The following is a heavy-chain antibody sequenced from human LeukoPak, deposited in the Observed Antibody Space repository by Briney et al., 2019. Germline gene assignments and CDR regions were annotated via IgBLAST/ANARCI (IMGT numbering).Heavy chain of an antibody. CDR3: AKESRGLYYYGLDV. V-gene: IGHV3-23*01. J-gene: IGHJ6*04. CDR1: GFTFSSYA. Sequence: PGGSLRLSCAASGFTFSSYAVTWVRQAPGKGLEWVSAISGSSGSAYYADSVKGRFTISRDNSKNTLCLQMNSLRAEDTAIYYCAKESRGLYYYGLDVWGKGTTVTV. CDR2: ISGSSGSA.